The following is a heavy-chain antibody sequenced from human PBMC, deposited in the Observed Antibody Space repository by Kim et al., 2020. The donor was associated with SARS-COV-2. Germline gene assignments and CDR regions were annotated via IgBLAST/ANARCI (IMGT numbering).Heavy chain of an antibody. V-gene: IGHV4-39*01. Sequence: SETLSLTCTVSGGSISSSSYYWGWIRQPPGKGLEWIGSIYYSGSTYYNPSLKSRVTISVETSKNQFSLKLSSVTAADTAVYYYARHFTTNQPKLYSSSWYRKSPGFDPGGQGTLGTVSS. CDR2: IYYSGST. D-gene: IGHD6-13*01. J-gene: IGHJ5*02. CDR1: GGSISSSSYY. CDR3: ARHFTTNQPKLYSSSWYRKSPGFDP.